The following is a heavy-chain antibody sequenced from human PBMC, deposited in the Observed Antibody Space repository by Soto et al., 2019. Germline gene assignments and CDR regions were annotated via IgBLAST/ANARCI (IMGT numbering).Heavy chain of an antibody. J-gene: IGHJ6*02. CDR3: ARDRIQLWDYYYYRMDV. D-gene: IGHD5-18*01. Sequence: SVKFSCKASGYTFTGYHMHWVRQAPGQGLEWMGWINPNSGGTNYAQKFQGRVTMTRDTSISTAYMELSRLRSDDTAVYYCARDRIQLWDYYYYRMDVWGQGTTVTAYS. CDR1: GYTFTGYH. V-gene: IGHV1-2*02. CDR2: INPNSGGT.